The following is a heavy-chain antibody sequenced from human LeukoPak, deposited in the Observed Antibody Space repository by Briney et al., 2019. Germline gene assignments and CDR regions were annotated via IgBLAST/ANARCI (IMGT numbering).Heavy chain of an antibody. CDR2: IKRDGTEK. Sequence: PGGSLRPSCVASGFTFSSYWMSWVRQAPGKGLEWVAKIKRDGTEKSYVDSVKGRLTISRDNAKNSLYLQMNSLRAEDTAVYYCARWGYEAAFHYYYYYYMDVWGKGTTVTVSS. D-gene: IGHD3-16*01. V-gene: IGHV3-7*01. CDR3: ARWGYEAAFHYYYYYYMDV. J-gene: IGHJ6*03. CDR1: GFTFSSYW.